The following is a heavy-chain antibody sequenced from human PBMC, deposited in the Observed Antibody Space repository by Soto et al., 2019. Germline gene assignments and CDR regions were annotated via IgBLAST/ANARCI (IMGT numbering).Heavy chain of an antibody. D-gene: IGHD3-10*01. Sequence: PSETLSLTCAVSGGSISSSNWWSWVRQPPGKGLEWIGEIYHSGSTNYNPSLKSRVTISVDKSKNQFSLKLSSVTAADTAVYYCARDTYGSGSYYNLSYYGMDVWAQGTTVTVS. CDR2: IYHSGST. V-gene: IGHV4-4*02. J-gene: IGHJ6*02. CDR1: GGSISSSNW. CDR3: ARDTYGSGSYYNLSYYGMDV.